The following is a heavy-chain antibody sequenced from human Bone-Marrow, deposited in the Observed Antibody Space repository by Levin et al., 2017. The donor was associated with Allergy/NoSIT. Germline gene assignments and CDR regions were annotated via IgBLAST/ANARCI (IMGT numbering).Heavy chain of an antibody. CDR2: ISVSGGSA. D-gene: IGHD2-21*02. CDR1: GFIFSIYG. V-gene: IGHV3-23*01. CDR3: ASDLYCGGGACYSGPG. Sequence: GESLKISCAASGFIFSIYGMSWVRQAPGKGLGWVAGISVSGGSAYYADSVKGRFTISRDNSKNTLYLQMSSVRADDTALYHCASDLYCGGGACYSGPGWGQGTRVTVSS. J-gene: IGHJ4*02.